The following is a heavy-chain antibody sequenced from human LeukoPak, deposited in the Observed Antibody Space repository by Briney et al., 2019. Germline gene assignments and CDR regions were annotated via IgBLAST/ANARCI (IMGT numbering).Heavy chain of an antibody. J-gene: IGHJ3*02. CDR1: GGSFSGYY. Sequence: SETLSLTCAVYGGSFSGYYWSWIRQPPGKGLEWIGEINHSGSTNYNPSLKSRVTISVDTSKNQFSLKLSSVTAADTAVYYCARGTVVKEAFDIWGQGTMVTVSS. D-gene: IGHD2-2*01. CDR2: INHSGST. V-gene: IGHV4-34*01. CDR3: ARGTVVKEAFDI.